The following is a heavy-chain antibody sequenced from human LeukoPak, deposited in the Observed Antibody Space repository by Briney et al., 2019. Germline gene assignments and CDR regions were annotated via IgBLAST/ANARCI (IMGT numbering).Heavy chain of an antibody. CDR3: AYGSGSYSIFDY. CDR2: INAGNGNT. J-gene: IGHJ4*02. V-gene: IGHV1-3*01. Sequence: ASVKVSCKASGYTFTSYAMHWVRQAPGQRLEWMGWINAGNGNTKYSQKFQGRVTITRDTSAGTAYMELSSLRSEDTAVYYCAYGSGSYSIFDYWGQGTLVTVSS. D-gene: IGHD3-10*01. CDR1: GYTFTSYA.